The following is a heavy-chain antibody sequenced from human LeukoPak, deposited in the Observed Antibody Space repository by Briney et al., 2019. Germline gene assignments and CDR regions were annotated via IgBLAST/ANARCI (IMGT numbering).Heavy chain of an antibody. Sequence: ASVKVSCKASGYTFTSYYVHWVRQAPGQGLEWMGLINPSGGSTSYAQTFQGRVTMTRDTSTSTVYMELSSLRSEDTAVYYCARDDYGDYRRKFDYWGQGTLVTVSS. CDR2: INPSGGST. CDR3: ARDDYGDYRRKFDY. D-gene: IGHD4-17*01. J-gene: IGHJ4*02. CDR1: GYTFTSYY. V-gene: IGHV1-46*01.